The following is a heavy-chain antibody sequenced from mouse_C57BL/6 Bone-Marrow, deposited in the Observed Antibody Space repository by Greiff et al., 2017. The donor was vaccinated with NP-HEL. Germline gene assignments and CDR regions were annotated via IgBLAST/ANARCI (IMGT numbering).Heavy chain of an antibody. J-gene: IGHJ2*01. CDR2: IDPSDSET. V-gene: IGHV1-52*01. Sequence: QVQLKQPGAELVRPGSSVKLSCKASGYTFTSYWMHWVKQRPIQGLEWIGNIDPSDSETHYNQKFKDKATLTVDKSSSTAYMQLSSLTSEDSAVYYCARDYYGSRDFDYWGQGTTLTVSS. D-gene: IGHD1-1*01. CDR1: GYTFTSYW. CDR3: ARDYYGSRDFDY.